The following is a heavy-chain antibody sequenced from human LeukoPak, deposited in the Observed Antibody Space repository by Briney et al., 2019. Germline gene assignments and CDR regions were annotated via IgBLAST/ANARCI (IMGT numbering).Heavy chain of an antibody. V-gene: IGHV4-31*11. CDR2: IYYSGST. Sequence: PSETLSLTCAVYGGSFSGYYWSWIRQHPGKGLERIGYIYYSGSTYYNPSLKSRVTISVDTSKNQFSLKLSSVTAADTAVYYCARDLPYDSSGVDAFDIWGQGTMVTVSS. J-gene: IGHJ3*02. CDR3: ARDLPYDSSGVDAFDI. D-gene: IGHD3-22*01. CDR1: GGSFSGYY.